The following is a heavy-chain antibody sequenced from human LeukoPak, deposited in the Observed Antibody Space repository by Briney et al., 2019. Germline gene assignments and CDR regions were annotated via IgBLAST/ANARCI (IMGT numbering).Heavy chain of an antibody. Sequence: LPGRSLRLSCAASGFTFSSYWMHWVRQVPGKGLVWVARINPGGSSITYADSVKGRFTISRDNAKNTLYLQMDSLRAEDKGVYYCARSNQADDYWGQGTLVTVSS. CDR3: ARSNQADDY. D-gene: IGHD1-14*01. J-gene: IGHJ4*02. CDR2: INPGGSSI. V-gene: IGHV3-74*01. CDR1: GFTFSSYW.